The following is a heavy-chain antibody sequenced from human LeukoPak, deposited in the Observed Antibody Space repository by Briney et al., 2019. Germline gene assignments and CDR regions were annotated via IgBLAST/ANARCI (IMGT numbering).Heavy chain of an antibody. CDR3: ARGGGYCSGGSCYKDAFDI. J-gene: IGHJ3*02. V-gene: IGHV1-18*01. CDR2: ISAYNGNT. Sequence: ASVKVSCKASGYTSGYTFSSNTISWVRQAPGQGLEWMGWISAYNGNTNYAQKLQGRVTMTTDTSTSTAYMELRSLRSDDTAVYYCARGGGYCSGGSCYKDAFDIWGQGTMVTVSS. D-gene: IGHD2-15*01. CDR1: GYTSGYTFSSNT.